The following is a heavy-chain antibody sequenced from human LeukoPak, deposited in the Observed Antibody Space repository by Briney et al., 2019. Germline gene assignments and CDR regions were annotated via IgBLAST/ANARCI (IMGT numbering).Heavy chain of an antibody. D-gene: IGHD3-10*01. CDR1: GYTFTDYF. V-gene: IGHV1-2*02. Sequence: EASVKVSCKASGYTFTDYFIHWVLQAPGQGLEWMAWINPNSGDTNCAQKFQGRVTMTRDTSITTAYMEVNSLRSDDTAVYYCARDRATYGPEYDDWGQGTLVTVSS. CDR2: INPNSGDT. J-gene: IGHJ4*02. CDR3: ARDRATYGPEYDD.